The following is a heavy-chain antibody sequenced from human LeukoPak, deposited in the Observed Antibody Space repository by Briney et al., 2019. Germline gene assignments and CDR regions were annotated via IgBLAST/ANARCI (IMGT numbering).Heavy chain of an antibody. CDR1: GGSISSGDYY. V-gene: IGHV4-30-4*08. D-gene: IGHD1-26*01. Sequence: SETLSLTCTVSGGSISSGDYYWSWIRQPPGKGLEWIGYIYYSGSTYYNPSLKSRVTISVDTSKNQFSLKLSSVTAADTAVYYCARRWLGGAINWFDPWGQGTLVTVPS. CDR3: ARRWLGGAINWFDP. J-gene: IGHJ5*02. CDR2: IYYSGST.